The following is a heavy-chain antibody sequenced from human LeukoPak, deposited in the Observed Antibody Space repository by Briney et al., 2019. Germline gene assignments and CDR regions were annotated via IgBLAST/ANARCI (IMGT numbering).Heavy chain of an antibody. CDR1: GGSISANSYY. Sequence: PSETLSFTCTGSGGSISANSYYWAWIRQPPGKGLKWIGSIYYSGCTYYNPSLKSRVTIYVDTSKNQFSLQLNSVTAADTAVYYCARNRYYYGSGSYGVPNWFDPWGQGTLVTVSS. V-gene: IGHV4-39*01. CDR3: ARNRYYYGSGSYGVPNWFDP. D-gene: IGHD3-10*01. CDR2: IYYSGCT. J-gene: IGHJ5*02.